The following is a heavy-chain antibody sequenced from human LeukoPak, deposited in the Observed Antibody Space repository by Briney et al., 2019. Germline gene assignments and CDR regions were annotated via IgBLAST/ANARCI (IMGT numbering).Heavy chain of an antibody. CDR3: ARSSLYRCGGDCVPSDIQELPRSYYMDV. CDR2: INPSGGST. D-gene: IGHD2-21*02. CDR1: GYTFTSYY. V-gene: IGHV1-46*01. J-gene: IGHJ6*03. Sequence: ASVKVSCKASGYTFTSYYMHWVRQAPGQGLEWMGIINPSGGSTSYAQRFQGRVTMTRDMSTSTVYMELSSLRSEDTAVYYCARSSLYRCGGDCVPSDIQELPRSYYMDVWGKGTTVTVSS.